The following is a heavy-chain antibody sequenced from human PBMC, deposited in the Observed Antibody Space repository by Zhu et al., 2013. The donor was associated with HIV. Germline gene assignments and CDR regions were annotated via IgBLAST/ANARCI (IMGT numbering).Heavy chain of an antibody. Sequence: QVQLVQSGAEVKKPGSSVTVSCKASGGTFNNYAFNWVRQAPGQGLQWMGGFIPIFGIANYAQKFQGRITMTADESTRTVYMELNSLRSEDTAVYYCAREDRFNYGFDYWGQGTLVTV. D-gene: IGHD5-18*01. J-gene: IGHJ4*02. CDR3: AREDRFNYGFDY. V-gene: IGHV1-69*01. CDR2: FIPIFGIA. CDR1: GGTFNNYA.